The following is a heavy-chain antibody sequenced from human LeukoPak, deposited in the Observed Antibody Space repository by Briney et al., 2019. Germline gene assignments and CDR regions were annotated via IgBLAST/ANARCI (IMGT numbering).Heavy chain of an antibody. Sequence: GGSLRLSCAASGFTFSSYSMNWVRQAPGNGLEWVSSISSSSSYIYYADSVKGRFTISRDNAKNSLYLQMNSLRAEDTAVYYCARDPGVVPAARHFDYWGQGTLVTVSS. J-gene: IGHJ4*02. V-gene: IGHV3-21*01. CDR1: GFTFSSYS. D-gene: IGHD2-2*01. CDR3: ARDPGVVPAARHFDY. CDR2: ISSSSSYI.